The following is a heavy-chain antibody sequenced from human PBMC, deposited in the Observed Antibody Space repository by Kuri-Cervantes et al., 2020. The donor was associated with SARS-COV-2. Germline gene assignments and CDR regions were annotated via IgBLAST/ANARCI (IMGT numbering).Heavy chain of an antibody. CDR1: GYTLTVLS. CDR2: FDPEDGET. V-gene: IGHV1-24*01. D-gene: IGHD3-22*01. J-gene: IGHJ4*02. CDR3: ATGRYYDSSGYYSAIDY. Sequence: ASVKVSCKVSGYTLTVLSMHWVRQAPGKGLEWRGGFDPEDGETIYAQKVQGTVAMTEDTSTDTAFMVLSSLRSEDPAVYYCATGRYYDSSGYYSAIDYWGQGTLVTVSS.